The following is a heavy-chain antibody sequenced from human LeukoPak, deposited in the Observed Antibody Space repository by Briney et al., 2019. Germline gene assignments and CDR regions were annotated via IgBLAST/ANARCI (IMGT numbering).Heavy chain of an antibody. CDR1: GFTFSSYA. D-gene: IGHD1-26*01. J-gene: IGHJ4*02. CDR2: IKQDGSEK. V-gene: IGHV3-7*01. Sequence: GGSLRLSCAASGFTFSSYAMHWVRQAPGKGLEWVANIKQDGSEKYYVDSVKGRFTISRDNAKNSLYLQMNSLRAEDTAVYYCAREGEWELPYYFDYWGQGTLVTVSS. CDR3: AREGEWELPYYFDY.